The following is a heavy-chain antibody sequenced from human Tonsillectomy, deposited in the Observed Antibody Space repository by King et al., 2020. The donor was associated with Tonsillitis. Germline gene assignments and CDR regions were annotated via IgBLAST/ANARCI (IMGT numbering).Heavy chain of an antibody. Sequence: QLVQSGGGVVQPGRSLRLSCAASGFIFNNYAIYWVRQAPGKGLEWVAVISYDGTNKFYADSVKGRFTISRDNSKSTLFLQMNSLRPEDTAVYYCARPTLPLCTTTACSGLDVWAQGTTVTVSS. D-gene: IGHD1-26*01. CDR1: GFIFNNYA. V-gene: IGHV3-30-3*01. CDR3: ARPTLPLCTTTACSGLDV. J-gene: IGHJ6*02. CDR2: ISYDGTNK.